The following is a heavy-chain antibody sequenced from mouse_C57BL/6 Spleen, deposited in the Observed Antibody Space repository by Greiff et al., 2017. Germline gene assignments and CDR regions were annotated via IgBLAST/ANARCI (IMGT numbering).Heavy chain of an antibody. CDR3: ARDDGYSAWFAY. CDR2: IYPGSGST. V-gene: IGHV1-55*01. J-gene: IGHJ3*01. CDR1: GYTFTSYW. D-gene: IGHD2-3*01. Sequence: QVQLQQPGAELVKPGASVKMSCKASGYTFTSYWITWVKQRPGTGLEWIGDIYPGSGSTNYNEQFKSKATLTVDTSSSTAYMQLSSLTSEDSAVYYCARDDGYSAWFAYWGQGTLVTVSA.